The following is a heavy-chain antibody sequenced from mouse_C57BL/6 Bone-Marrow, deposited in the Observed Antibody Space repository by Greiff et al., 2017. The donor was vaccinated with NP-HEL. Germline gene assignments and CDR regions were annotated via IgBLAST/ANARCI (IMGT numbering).Heavy chain of an antibody. CDR1: GFTFSDYY. Sequence: EVMLVESEGGLVQPGSSMKLSCTASGFTFSDYYMAWVRQVPEKGLEWVANINYDGSSTYYLDSLKSRFIISRDNAKNILYLQMISLKSEDTATYYCARDGVYYFDYWGQGTTLTVSS. CDR2: INYDGSST. V-gene: IGHV5-16*01. CDR3: ARDGVYYFDY. J-gene: IGHJ2*01.